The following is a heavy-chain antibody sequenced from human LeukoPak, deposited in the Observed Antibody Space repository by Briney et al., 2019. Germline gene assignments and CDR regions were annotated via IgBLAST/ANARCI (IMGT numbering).Heavy chain of an antibody. CDR1: GITFRSYS. Sequence: GGSLRLSCAASGITFRSYSMNWVRQAPGKGLEWVSYISSSSSYIYYADSLKGRFTISRDNAKNSLYQQMNSLRAEDTAVYYCASSTYYYDSSPKTWGYWGQGTLVTVSS. CDR3: ASSTYYYDSSPKTWGY. D-gene: IGHD3-22*01. CDR2: ISSSSSYI. V-gene: IGHV3-21*01. J-gene: IGHJ4*02.